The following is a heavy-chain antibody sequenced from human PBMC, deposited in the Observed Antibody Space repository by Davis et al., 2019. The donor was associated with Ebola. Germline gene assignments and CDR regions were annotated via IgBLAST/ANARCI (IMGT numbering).Heavy chain of an antibody. CDR2: IGGGGVII. Sequence: PGGSLRLSCAASRFTFSDYAMNWVRHAPGKGLEWVSHIGGGGVIINYADSVKGRFTVSRDDSKNTLYLQMNSLRAEDTAIYYCAKDFEARNGVYDAFDVWGQGTMVTVSS. J-gene: IGHJ3*01. CDR3: AKDFEARNGVYDAFDV. CDR1: RFTFSDYA. V-gene: IGHV3-23*01. D-gene: IGHD5/OR15-5a*01.